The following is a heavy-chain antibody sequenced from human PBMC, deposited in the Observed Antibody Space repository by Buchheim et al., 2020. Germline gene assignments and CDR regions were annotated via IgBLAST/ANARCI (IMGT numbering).Heavy chain of an antibody. D-gene: IGHD3-10*01. CDR2: INHSGGT. Sequence: QVQLQQWGAGLLKPSETLSLTCAVYGGSFSGYYWSWIRQPPGKGMEWIGEINHSGGTNYNPSLKSRVTISVDTSKNQFSLKLSSVTAADTAVYYCARGHYYGSGSYWYYYYGMDVWGQGTT. V-gene: IGHV4-34*01. CDR1: GGSFSGYY. CDR3: ARGHYYGSGSYWYYYYGMDV. J-gene: IGHJ6*02.